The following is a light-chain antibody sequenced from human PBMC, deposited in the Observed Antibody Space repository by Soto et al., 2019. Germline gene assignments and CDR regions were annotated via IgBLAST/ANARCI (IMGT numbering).Light chain of an antibody. Sequence: DIQMTQSPSSLSASLGDRVTITCRASQSISSWLAWYQQKPGKAPNLLIYKASSLESGVPSRFSGSGSGTEFTLTISSLQPDDFATYFCQQYDSYSTFGQGTKVDI. CDR1: QSISSW. CDR3: QQYDSYST. J-gene: IGKJ1*01. V-gene: IGKV1-5*03. CDR2: KAS.